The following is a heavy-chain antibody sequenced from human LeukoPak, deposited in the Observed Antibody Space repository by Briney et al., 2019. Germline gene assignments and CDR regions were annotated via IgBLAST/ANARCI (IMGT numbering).Heavy chain of an antibody. CDR1: GLTFTDFY. CDR2: ISISGTTI. Sequence: PGGSLRLSCAASGLTFTDFYMSWIRQAPGKGLEWVSYISISGTTIYYADSVKGRFTFSRDNAKNTLYLQMNSLRAEDTAMYYCARTGTLQHGDYVAFDYWGPRTLVPVSS. D-gene: IGHD4-17*01. J-gene: IGHJ4*02. CDR3: ARTGTLQHGDYVAFDY. V-gene: IGHV3-11*01.